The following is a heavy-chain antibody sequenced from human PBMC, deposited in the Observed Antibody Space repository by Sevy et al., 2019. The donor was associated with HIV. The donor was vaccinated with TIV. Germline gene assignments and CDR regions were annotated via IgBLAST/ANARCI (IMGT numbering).Heavy chain of an antibody. Sequence: ASVKVSCKASGYTFTSYAIHWVRQAPGQRLEWMGWINPGNGNTKYSQKFQGRVTITRDTSAGTTYMELSSLRSEDTAVYYSARSVIPTAIFDYWGRGTLVTVSS. CDR3: ARSVIPTAIFDY. D-gene: IGHD2-2*01. CDR2: INPGNGNT. V-gene: IGHV1-3*01. J-gene: IGHJ4*02. CDR1: GYTFTSYA.